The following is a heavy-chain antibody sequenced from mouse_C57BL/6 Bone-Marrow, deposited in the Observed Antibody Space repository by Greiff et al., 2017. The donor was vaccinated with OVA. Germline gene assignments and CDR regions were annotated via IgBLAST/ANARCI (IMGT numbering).Heavy chain of an antibody. Sequence: QVQLKESGPGLVQPSQSLSITCTVSGFSLTSYGVHWVRQSPGKGLEWLGVIWRGGSTDYNAAFMSRLSITKDNSKSQVFFKMNSLQADDTAIYYCAKKEGIESNYKNAMDYWGQGTSVTVSS. J-gene: IGHJ4*01. D-gene: IGHD2-5*01. V-gene: IGHV2-5*01. CDR3: AKKEGIESNYKNAMDY. CDR2: IWRGGST. CDR1: GFSLTSYG.